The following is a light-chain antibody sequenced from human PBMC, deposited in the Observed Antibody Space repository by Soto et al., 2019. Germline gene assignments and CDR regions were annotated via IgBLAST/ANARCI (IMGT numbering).Light chain of an antibody. V-gene: IGKV1-5*01. Sequence: DIQMTQSPSTLSASFGDSVTIXXRASQSISSWLAWYQQKPGKAPKVXIYDASNLKSGVSSRFSGSGSGTEFTLTISRLQPDDVATYYCLQYSSHSLTFGQGTKVDI. CDR2: DAS. J-gene: IGKJ1*01. CDR3: LQYSSHSLT. CDR1: QSISSW.